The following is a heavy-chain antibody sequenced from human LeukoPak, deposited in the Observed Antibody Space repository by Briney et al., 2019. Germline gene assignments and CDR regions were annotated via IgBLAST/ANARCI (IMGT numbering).Heavy chain of an antibody. Sequence: SETLSLTCTVSGGSISSSSYYWGWIRQPPGKGLEWIGSIYYSGSTNYNPSLKSRVTISVDTSKNQFSLKLSSVTAADTAVYYCARGSGFWSGYFIFDYWGQGTLVTVSS. D-gene: IGHD3-3*01. CDR1: GGSISSSSYY. V-gene: IGHV4-39*07. CDR3: ARGSGFWSGYFIFDY. J-gene: IGHJ4*02. CDR2: IYYSGST.